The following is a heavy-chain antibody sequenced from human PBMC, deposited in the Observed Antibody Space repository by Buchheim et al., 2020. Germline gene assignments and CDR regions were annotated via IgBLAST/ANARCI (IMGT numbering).Heavy chain of an antibody. D-gene: IGHD3-16*01. V-gene: IGHV4-59*01. CDR3: VKWGGPPLNAYDV. CDR1: GGSITSYY. Sequence: QVQLQESGPGLVRPSETLSLTCTVSGGSITSYYWNWVRQPPGERLEWIGYVYYSGTTKFNPSLKSRLSMSVDTAKSTFSLKLSSVTAADTAVYYCVKWGGPPLNAYDVWGQGT. CDR2: VYYSGTT. J-gene: IGHJ3*01.